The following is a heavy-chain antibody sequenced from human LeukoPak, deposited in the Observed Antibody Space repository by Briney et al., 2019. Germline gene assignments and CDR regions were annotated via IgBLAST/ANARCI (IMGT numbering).Heavy chain of an antibody. V-gene: IGHV4-59*01. CDR2: IYYSGST. J-gene: IGHJ4*02. Sequence: PSETLSLTCTVSGDSISIYYWSWIRQPPGKGLEWIGYIYYSGSTNYNPSLKSRVTISVDTSKNQFSLKLSSVTAADTAVYFCARHGSGSYYPFWGQGILVTVSS. CDR1: GDSISIYY. CDR3: ARHGSGSYYPF. D-gene: IGHD3-10*01.